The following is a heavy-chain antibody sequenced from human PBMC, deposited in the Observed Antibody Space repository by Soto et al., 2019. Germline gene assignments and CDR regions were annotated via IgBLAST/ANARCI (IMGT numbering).Heavy chain of an antibody. CDR1: GDSISRGGYY. CDR2: IYHSGST. V-gene: IGHV4-31*03. D-gene: IGHD2-21*01. J-gene: IGHJ5*02. CDR3: ARDGAGAYGLGWFDP. Sequence: QVQLQESGPGLVKPSQTLSLTCTVSGDSISRGGYYWNWLRQHPRKGLEWIGYIYHSGSTIYNPTLKSRVTISVDPSKNRLSLKWSNVTAADTAVYYCARDGAGAYGLGWFDPWGQGILVTVSS.